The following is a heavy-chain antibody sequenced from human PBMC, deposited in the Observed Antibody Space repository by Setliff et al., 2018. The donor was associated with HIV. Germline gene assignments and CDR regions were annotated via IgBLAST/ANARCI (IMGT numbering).Heavy chain of an antibody. CDR2: INLVTGKT. D-gene: IGHD3-16*01. Sequence: GASVKVSCKTSGYTFTQSHDLHWVRQVPGQGPEWMGWINLVTGKTAYLQKFQGRVIITRDTSASTAFMEMSSLTSEDTAVYFCPNGGSGGQFDHWRQGTLVTVS. CDR1: GYTFTQSHD. J-gene: IGHJ4*02. CDR3: PNGGSGGQFDH. V-gene: IGHV1-3*01.